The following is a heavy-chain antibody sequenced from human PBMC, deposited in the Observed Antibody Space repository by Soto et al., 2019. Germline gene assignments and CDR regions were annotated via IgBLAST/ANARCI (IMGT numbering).Heavy chain of an antibody. CDR3: ARPIAVAGAVYYYGMDV. J-gene: IGHJ6*02. CDR2: ISYDGSNK. Sequence: PGGSLRLSCAASGFTFSSYAMHWVRQAPGKGLEWVAVISYDGSNKYYADSVKGRFTISRDNSKNTLYLQMNSLRAEDTAVYYCARPIAVAGAVYYYGMDVWGQGTTVTVSS. D-gene: IGHD6-19*01. CDR1: GFTFSSYA. V-gene: IGHV3-30-3*01.